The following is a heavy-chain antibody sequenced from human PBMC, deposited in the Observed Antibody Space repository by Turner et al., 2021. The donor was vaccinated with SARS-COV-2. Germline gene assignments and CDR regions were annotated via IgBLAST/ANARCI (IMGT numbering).Heavy chain of an antibody. J-gene: IGHJ5*02. CDR3: ARGLYGDPVGFDR. Sequence: EVQLVESGGGLVQPGGSLGRCWAASGFTFSSYWMHWVRQAPGVALVWVSRLNSYGSTTNYAVSVKDRFTISRDNANNTLYLQMNSLNDADSAVYYCARGLYGDPVGFDRWGQGTLVTVSS. CDR1: GFTFSSYW. CDR2: LNSYGSTT. D-gene: IGHD2-15*01. V-gene: IGHV3-74*01.